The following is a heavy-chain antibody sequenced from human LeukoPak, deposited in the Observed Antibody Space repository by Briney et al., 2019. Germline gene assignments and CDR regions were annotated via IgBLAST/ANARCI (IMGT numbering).Heavy chain of an antibody. CDR3: VREESESFPFDS. CDR1: GFTFKSYS. Sequence: GGSLRLSCAASGFTFKSYSMNWVRQAPGKGPEWVSYISSISRVIYYADSVKGRFTISRDNAKNSLSLQMNSLRAEDTAVYYCVREESESFPFDSWGQGTLVIVSS. V-gene: IGHV3-48*01. D-gene: IGHD1-26*01. J-gene: IGHJ4*02. CDR2: ISSISRVI.